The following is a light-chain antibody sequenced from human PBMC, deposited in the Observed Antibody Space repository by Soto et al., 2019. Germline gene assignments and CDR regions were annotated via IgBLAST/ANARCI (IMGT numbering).Light chain of an antibody. V-gene: IGKV3-20*01. CDR2: GAS. CDR3: QQYGSSLFT. J-gene: IGKJ3*01. Sequence: EIVLTQSPGTLSLSPGERATLSCRASQSVSSSYLAWYQQKPGQAPRLLIYGASSRSTGLPDRFSGSGSGTDFTLNISRLQPEDFAVYYCQQYGSSLFTFGPGTKVDIK. CDR1: QSVSSSY.